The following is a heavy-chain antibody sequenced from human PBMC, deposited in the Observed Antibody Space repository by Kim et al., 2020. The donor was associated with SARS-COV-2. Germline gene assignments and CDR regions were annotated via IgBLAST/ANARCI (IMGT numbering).Heavy chain of an antibody. Sequence: SGKGPFTISRDNTKNTLYLQMNSLRAEDTAVYYCARYGGGYSYGHDFDYWGQGTLVTVSS. D-gene: IGHD5-18*01. J-gene: IGHJ4*02. V-gene: IGHV3-30*07. CDR3: ARYGGGYSYGHDFDY.